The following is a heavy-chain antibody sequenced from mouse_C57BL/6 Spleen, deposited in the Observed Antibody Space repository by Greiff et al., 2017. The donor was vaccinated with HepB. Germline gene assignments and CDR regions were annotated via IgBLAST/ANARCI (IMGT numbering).Heavy chain of an antibody. Sequence: EVKLMESGGGLVKPGGSLKLSCAASGFTFSSYAMSWVRQTPEKRLEWVATISDGGSYTYYPDNVKGRFTISRDNAKNNLYLQMSQLKSEDTAMYYCARDEPYYFDYWSQGTTLTLSS. V-gene: IGHV5-4*01. CDR1: GFTFSSYA. J-gene: IGHJ2*01. CDR2: ISDGGSYT. CDR3: ARDEPYYFDY.